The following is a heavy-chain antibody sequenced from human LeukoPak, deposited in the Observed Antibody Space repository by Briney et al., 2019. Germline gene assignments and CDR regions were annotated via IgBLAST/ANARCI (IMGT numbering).Heavy chain of an antibody. CDR1: GGSISSYC. CDR2: IYYSGST. D-gene: IGHD4-17*01. V-gene: IGHV4-59*08. J-gene: IGHJ3*02. Sequence: SETLSLTCTVSGGSISSYCWSWIRQPPGKGLEWIGYIYYSGSTNYNPSLKSRVTISVDTSKNHFSLKLNSVTAADTAVYYCARHASGDNGNAFDIWGQGTMVTVS. CDR3: ARHASGDNGNAFDI.